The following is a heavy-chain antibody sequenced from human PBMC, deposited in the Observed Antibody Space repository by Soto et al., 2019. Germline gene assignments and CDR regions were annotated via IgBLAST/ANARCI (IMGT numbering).Heavy chain of an antibody. V-gene: IGHV4-61*03. CDR1: GGSVGSGSYY. CDR3: ARDSVLACYSEHRMLSWFDP. D-gene: IGHD2-15*01. J-gene: IGHJ5*02. Sequence: SETLSLTCTVSGGSVGSGSYYWSWIRQPLGKGLEWIGYIYYSGNTDYNPSLRCPATISVDKAKNHFSRLWASVASADTAIYYCARDSVLACYSEHRMLSWFDPWCQGALVTVSS. CDR2: IYYSGNT.